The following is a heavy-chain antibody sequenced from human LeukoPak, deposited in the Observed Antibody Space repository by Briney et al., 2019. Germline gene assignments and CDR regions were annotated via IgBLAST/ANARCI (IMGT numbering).Heavy chain of an antibody. CDR1: GYTFTGYY. J-gene: IGHJ4*02. CDR3: ATSSSSSSDHF. CDR2: INPNSGGT. V-gene: IGHV1-2*02. D-gene: IGHD6-6*01. Sequence: ASVKVSCKASGYTFTGYYMHWVRQAPGQGLEWMGWINPNSGGTNCAQKFQGRVTMTRDTSISTAYMELSRLRSDDTAVYYCATSSSSSSDHFWGQGTLVTVSS.